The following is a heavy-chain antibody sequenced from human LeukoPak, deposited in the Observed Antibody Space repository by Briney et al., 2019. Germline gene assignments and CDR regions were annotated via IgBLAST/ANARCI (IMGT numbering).Heavy chain of an antibody. D-gene: IGHD6-19*01. J-gene: IGHJ4*02. CDR3: ARGDRLFSSGWSCFDS. CDR2: IYSGGST. V-gene: IGHV3-53*01. CDR1: GFSVSSSY. Sequence: GGSLRLSCAASGFSVSSSYMSWVRQAPGKRLEWVSFIYSGGSTTYADSVKGRFTISRDNAKNTLYLQLNSLRVEDSAIYYCARGDRLFSSGWSCFDSWGPGTLVTVSS.